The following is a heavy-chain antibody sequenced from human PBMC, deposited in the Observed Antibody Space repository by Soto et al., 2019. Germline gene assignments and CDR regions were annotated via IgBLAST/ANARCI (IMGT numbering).Heavy chain of an antibody. D-gene: IGHD3-3*01. CDR3: AKDIRYYDFWSGYGYGMDV. CDR2: ISYDGSNK. J-gene: IGHJ6*02. V-gene: IGHV3-30*18. CDR1: GFTFSSYG. Sequence: QVQLVESGGGVVQPGRSLRLSCAASGFTFSSYGMHWVRQAPGKGLEWVAVISYDGSNKYYADSVKGRFTISRDNSKNTLYLQMNSLRAEDTAVYYCAKDIRYYDFWSGYGYGMDVWGQGTTVTVSS.